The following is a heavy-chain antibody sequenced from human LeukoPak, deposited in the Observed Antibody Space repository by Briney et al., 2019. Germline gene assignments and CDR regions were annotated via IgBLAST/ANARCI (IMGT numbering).Heavy chain of an antibody. D-gene: IGHD2-2*01. Sequence: GGSLRLSCAASGFTFSSYEMNWVRQAPGKGLEWVSYISSSGSTIYYADSVKGRFTISRDNAKNSLYLQMNSLRAEDTAVYYCARGPIVYCSSTSCSDFDYWGQGTLVTVSS. CDR3: ARGPIVYCSSTSCSDFDY. J-gene: IGHJ4*02. V-gene: IGHV3-48*03. CDR1: GFTFSSYE. CDR2: ISSSGSTI.